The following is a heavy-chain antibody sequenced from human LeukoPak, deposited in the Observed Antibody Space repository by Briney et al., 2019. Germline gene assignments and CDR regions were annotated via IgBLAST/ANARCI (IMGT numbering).Heavy chain of an antibody. J-gene: IGHJ6*02. CDR2: IKQDGSEK. CDR3: ARGGSSSGYYYGMDV. D-gene: IGHD6-13*01. Sequence: GGSLRLSCAASGFTFSSYWMSWVRQAPGKGLEWVANIKQDGSEKYYVDSVKGRFTISRDNAKNSLYLQMNSLRAEDTAVYYCARGGSSSGYYYGMDVWGQGTTVTVSS. CDR1: GFTFSSYW. V-gene: IGHV3-7*01.